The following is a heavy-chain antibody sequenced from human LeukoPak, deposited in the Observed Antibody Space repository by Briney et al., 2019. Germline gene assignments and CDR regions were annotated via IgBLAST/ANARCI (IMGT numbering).Heavy chain of an antibody. CDR3: ASWRWLQSDVDY. CDR1: GFTFSSYW. V-gene: IGHV3-7*01. D-gene: IGHD5-24*01. Sequence: PGGSLRLSCAASGFTFSSYWMSWVRQAPGKGLEWVANIKQVGSEKYYVDSVKGRFTISRDNAKNSLYLQMNSLRAEDTAVYYCASWRWLQSDVDYWGQGTLVTVSS. CDR2: IKQVGSEK. J-gene: IGHJ4*02.